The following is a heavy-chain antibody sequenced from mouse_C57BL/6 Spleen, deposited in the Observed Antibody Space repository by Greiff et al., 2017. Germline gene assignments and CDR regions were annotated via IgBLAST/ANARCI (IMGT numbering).Heavy chain of an antibody. J-gene: IGHJ1*03. CDR1: GFSLSTSGMG. V-gene: IGHV8-12*01. D-gene: IGHD2-2*01. Sequence: QVTLKVCGPGILQSSQTLSLSCSFSGFSLSTSGMGVSWIRQPSGKGLEWLAHLYWDDDKRYNQSLKSQLTISKDTSRNQVFLKITSVDTADTATYNCARSARGLREYFDVWGTGTTVTVSS. CDR2: LYWDDDK. CDR3: ARSARGLREYFDV.